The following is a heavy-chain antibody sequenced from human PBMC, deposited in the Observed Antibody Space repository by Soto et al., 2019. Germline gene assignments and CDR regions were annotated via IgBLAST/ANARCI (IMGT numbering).Heavy chain of an antibody. Sequence: ASVKVSCKASGYTFTSYYMHWVRQAPGQGLEWMGIINPSGGSTSYAQKFQGRVTMTRDTSTSTVCMELSSLRSEDTAVYYCGRGGSLTVAGGYYFDYWGQGTLVTVSS. CDR3: GRGGSLTVAGGYYFDY. CDR2: INPSGGST. J-gene: IGHJ4*02. CDR1: GYTFTSYY. D-gene: IGHD6-19*01. V-gene: IGHV1-46*01.